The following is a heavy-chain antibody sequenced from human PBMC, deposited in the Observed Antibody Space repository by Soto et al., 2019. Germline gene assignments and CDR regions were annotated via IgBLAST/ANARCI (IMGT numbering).Heavy chain of an antibody. CDR1: GGSISSGGYS. Sequence: SETLSLTCAVSGGSISSGGYSWSWIRQPPGKGLEWIGYIYYSGSTNYNPSLKSRVTISVDTSKNQFSLKLSSVTAADTAVYYCATRYGSNTVYRREGTLVSVSS. D-gene: IGHD4-17*01. CDR3: ATRYGSNTVY. J-gene: IGHJ4*02. V-gene: IGHV4-61*08. CDR2: IYYSGST.